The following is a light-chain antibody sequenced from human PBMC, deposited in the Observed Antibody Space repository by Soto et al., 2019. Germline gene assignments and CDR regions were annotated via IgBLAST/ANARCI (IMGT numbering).Light chain of an antibody. CDR2: DVT. CDR1: SSDVGGYDF. J-gene: IGLJ2*01. CDR3: CSYAGSYTL. Sequence: QSVLTQPRSVSGSPGQSVTISCTGTSSDVGGYDFVSWYQQHPGKALKLMIYDVTQRPSGVPDRFSASKSGNTASLTISGLQAEDEADYYRCSYAGSYTLFGGGTKVTVL. V-gene: IGLV2-11*01.